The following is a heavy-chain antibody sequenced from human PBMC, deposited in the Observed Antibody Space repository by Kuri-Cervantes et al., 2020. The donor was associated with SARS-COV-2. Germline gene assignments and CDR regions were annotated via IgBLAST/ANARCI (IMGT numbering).Heavy chain of an antibody. D-gene: IGHD3-3*01. CDR1: GFTFDDYA. CDR2: IGTAGDT. Sequence: GGSLRLSCAASGFTFDDYAIHWVRQATGKGLEWVSAIGTAGDTYYPGSVKGRFTISRDNSKNSLYLEMNSLRPEDTAVYYCAKVETASLDYWGQGTLVTVSS. CDR3: AKVETASLDY. J-gene: IGHJ4*02. V-gene: IGHV3-13*01.